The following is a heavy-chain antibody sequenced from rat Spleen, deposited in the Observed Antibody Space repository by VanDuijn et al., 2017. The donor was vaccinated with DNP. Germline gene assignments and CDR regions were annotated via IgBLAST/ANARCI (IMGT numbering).Heavy chain of an antibody. CDR3: TGEGNYGFAY. Sequence: QVQLKESGPGLVQPSQTLSLTCTVSGFSLTSYNVHWVRQPTGKGLEWMGVIWTGGSTDYNSALKARLSISRDTSKSQVFLKMNSLHTEATAIYFCTGEGNYGFAYWGQGTLVTVSS. CDR1: GFSLTSYN. V-gene: IGHV2-30*01. J-gene: IGHJ3*01. D-gene: IGHD1-10*01. CDR2: IWTGGST.